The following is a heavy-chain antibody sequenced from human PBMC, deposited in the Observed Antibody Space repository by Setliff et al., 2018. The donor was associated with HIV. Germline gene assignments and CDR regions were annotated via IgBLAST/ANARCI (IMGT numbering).Heavy chain of an antibody. V-gene: IGHV4-34*01. CDR3: ARLRGYDYDYEGHYFDY. D-gene: IGHD3-22*01. Sequence: PSETLSLTCAVYGGSFSGYYWSWIRQPPGKGLEWIGEINHSGSTNYNPSLKSRVTISVDTSKNQFSLNLNSVTAADTTVYYCARLRGYDYDYEGHYFDYWGQGSLVTVSS. CDR1: GGSFSGYY. CDR2: INHSGST. J-gene: IGHJ4*02.